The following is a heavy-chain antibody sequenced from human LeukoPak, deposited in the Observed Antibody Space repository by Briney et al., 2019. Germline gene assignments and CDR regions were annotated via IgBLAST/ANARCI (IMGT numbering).Heavy chain of an antibody. V-gene: IGHV1-69*13. CDR3: ARVAPGGYFDY. Sequence: EASVKVSCKASGGTFSSYAISWVRQAPGQGLEWMGGIIPIFGTANYAQKFQGRVTITADESTSTAYMELSSLRSEDTAVYYCARVAPGGYFDYWGQGTLVTVSS. J-gene: IGHJ4*02. CDR2: IIPIFGTA. D-gene: IGHD3-10*01. CDR1: GGTFSSYA.